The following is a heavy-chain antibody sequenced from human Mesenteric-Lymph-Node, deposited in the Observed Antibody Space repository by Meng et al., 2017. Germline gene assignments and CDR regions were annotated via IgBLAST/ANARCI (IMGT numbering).Heavy chain of an antibody. CDR2: IYTSDYNPSSGST. CDR1: GGSFSSGNYY. J-gene: IGHJ4*02. CDR3: ARDDYGARFGYFDY. Sequence: GSLRLSCTVSGGSFSSGNYYWSWIRQPAGKGLEWIGRIYTSDYNPSSGSTYYNPSLRSRVTISVDMSKNEFSLKLSSVTAADTAVYYCARDDYGARFGYFDYWGQGTLVTVSS. V-gene: IGHV4-61*10. D-gene: IGHD4-17*01.